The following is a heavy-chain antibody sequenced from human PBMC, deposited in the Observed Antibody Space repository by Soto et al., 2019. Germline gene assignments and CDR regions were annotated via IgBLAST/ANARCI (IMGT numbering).Heavy chain of an antibody. CDR1: GGSITNYY. Sequence: QVQLQESGTGLVKPSETLALTCTVSGGSITNYYWSWIRQPPGKRLEWIGYIYYSGSTSYNPSLKSRVTISVATSKNQFSLSLRSVTAADTAVYYCGRDPLSWYFDLWGRGTLVTVSS. V-gene: IGHV4-59*01. J-gene: IGHJ2*01. CDR3: GRDPLSWYFDL. CDR2: IYYSGST.